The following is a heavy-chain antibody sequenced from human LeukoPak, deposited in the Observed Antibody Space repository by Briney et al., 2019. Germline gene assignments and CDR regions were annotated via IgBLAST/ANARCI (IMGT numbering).Heavy chain of an antibody. V-gene: IGHV3-21*01. CDR2: ISSSSSYI. D-gene: IGHD3-22*01. Sequence: GGSLRLSCAASGFTFSSYSMNWVRQAPGKGLEWVSSISSSSSYIYYADSVKGRFTISRDNAKNSLYLQMNSLRAEDTAVYYCARLPRYYYDSSGYSEYWGQGTLVTVPS. J-gene: IGHJ4*02. CDR3: ARLPRYYYDSSGYSEY. CDR1: GFTFSSYS.